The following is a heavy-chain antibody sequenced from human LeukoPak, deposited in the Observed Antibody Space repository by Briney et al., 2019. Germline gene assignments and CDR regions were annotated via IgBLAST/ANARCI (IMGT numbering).Heavy chain of an antibody. CDR1: GFTFSSYW. V-gene: IGHV3-7*01. D-gene: IGHD3-16*02. Sequence: GGSLRLSCAASGFTFSSYWMSWVRQAPGKGLEWVANIKQDGSEKYYVDSVKGRFTISRDNAKNSLYLQMNSLRAEDTAVYYCARDVRGYDYVWGSYRYGGFDYWGQGTLVTDSS. J-gene: IGHJ4*02. CDR2: IKQDGSEK. CDR3: ARDVRGYDYVWGSYRYGGFDY.